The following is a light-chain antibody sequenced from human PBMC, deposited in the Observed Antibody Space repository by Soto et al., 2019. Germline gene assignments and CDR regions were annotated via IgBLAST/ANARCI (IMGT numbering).Light chain of an antibody. CDR1: QDIAIY. J-gene: IGKJ5*01. V-gene: IGKV1-9*01. CDR3: HQLNNYPMA. CDR2: GGS. Sequence: IHWTQSPSSLSASVGDRVTITCRASQDIAIYLAWQQQTPGKGPKLLMYGGSTLQCGGPSSFSGSRSGTDFALTINTRLPEDFATYYCHQLNNYPMAFGQGKRLE.